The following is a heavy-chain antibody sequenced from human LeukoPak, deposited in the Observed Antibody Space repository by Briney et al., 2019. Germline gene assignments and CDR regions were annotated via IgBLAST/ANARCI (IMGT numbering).Heavy chain of an antibody. D-gene: IGHD3-9*01. CDR2: IWYDGSNK. V-gene: IGHV3-30*02. CDR1: GFTFSSYG. J-gene: IGHJ4*02. Sequence: GGSLRLSCAASGFTFSSYGMHWVRQAPGKGLEWVALIWYDGSNKYYADSVKGRFTISRDNSKNTVYLQMNSLRIEDTAVHYCAREYYDILTGYRPDHWGQGALVTVSS. CDR3: AREYYDILTGYRPDH.